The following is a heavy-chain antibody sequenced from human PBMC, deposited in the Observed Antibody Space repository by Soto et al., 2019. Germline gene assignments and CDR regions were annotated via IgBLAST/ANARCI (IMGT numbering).Heavy chain of an antibody. J-gene: IGHJ6*02. V-gene: IGHV3-48*02. CDR1: GFTFKSHS. D-gene: IGHD6-13*01. Sequence: EVQLVESGGGLVQPGGSLRLSCSSSGFTFKSHSMNWVRQAPGKGLEWIARIDSSGDSTYYADSVKGRFAVSRDTANSSLFLQMNSLRDEDTALYYCARVQLVDWFIINIDLARMGVWGQGTTVVVSS. CDR3: ARVQLVDWFIINIDLARMGV. CDR2: IDSSGDST.